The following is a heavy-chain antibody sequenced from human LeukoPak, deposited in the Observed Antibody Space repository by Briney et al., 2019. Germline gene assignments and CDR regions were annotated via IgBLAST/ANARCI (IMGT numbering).Heavy chain of an antibody. CDR3: ARRRVTTGAFDI. Sequence: SETLSLTCAVYGGSFSGYYWSWIRQPPGKGLEWIGEINHSGSTNYNPSLKSRVTISVDPSKNQFSLKLSSVTAADTAVYYCARRRVTTGAFDIWGQGTMVTVSS. CDR1: GGSFSGYY. D-gene: IGHD4-17*01. CDR2: INHSGST. J-gene: IGHJ3*02. V-gene: IGHV4-34*01.